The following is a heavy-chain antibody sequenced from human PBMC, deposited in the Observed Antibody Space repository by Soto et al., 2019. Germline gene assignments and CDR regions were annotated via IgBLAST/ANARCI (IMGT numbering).Heavy chain of an antibody. J-gene: IGHJ1*01. CDR3: AREDRFDVVGPSGN. V-gene: IGHV4-39*02. CDR1: GDSIRTTAYY. D-gene: IGHD1-26*01. Sequence: ETLSLTCTVSGDSIRTTAYYWAWVRQAPGKGLEWLGSLYYTGTTFNNPSLNSRVTISIDTSNNRFSLRLTSVTAADTAVYYCAREDRFDVVGPSGNWGQGALVTVSS. CDR2: LYYTGTT.